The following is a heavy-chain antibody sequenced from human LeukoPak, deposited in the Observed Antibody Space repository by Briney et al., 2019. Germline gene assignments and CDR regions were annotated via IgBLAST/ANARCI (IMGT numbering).Heavy chain of an antibody. V-gene: IGHV1-69*04. Sequence: SVKVSCKASGGTFSSYAISWVRQAPGQGLEWMGRIIPILGIANYAQKFQGRVTITADKSTSTAYMELSSLRSEDTAVYYCARYYYGSGSYYTDAFDIWGQGTMVTVSS. J-gene: IGHJ3*02. CDR2: IIPILGIA. D-gene: IGHD3-10*01. CDR1: GGTFSSYA. CDR3: ARYYYGSGSYYTDAFDI.